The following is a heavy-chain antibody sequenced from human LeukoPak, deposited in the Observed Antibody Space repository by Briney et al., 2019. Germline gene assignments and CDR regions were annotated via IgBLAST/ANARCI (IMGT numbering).Heavy chain of an antibody. CDR2: INHSGST. CDR1: GGSISSGGYY. Sequence: SQTLSLTCTVSGGSISSGGYYWSWIRQPPGKGLEWIGEINHSGSTNYNPSLKSRVTISVDTSKNQFSLKLSSVTAADMAVYYCARGLPSDLDYWGQGTLVTVSS. D-gene: IGHD2-2*01. J-gene: IGHJ4*02. V-gene: IGHV4-30-2*01. CDR3: ARGLPSDLDY.